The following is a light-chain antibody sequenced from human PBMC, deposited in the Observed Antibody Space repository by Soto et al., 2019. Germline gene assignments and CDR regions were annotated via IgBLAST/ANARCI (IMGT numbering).Light chain of an antibody. V-gene: IGKV3-15*01. CDR2: GAS. CDR1: QSVSSN. J-gene: IGKJ2*01. CDR3: QQYNNWLQYT. Sequence: EIVMTQSPATLSVSPGERATLSCRASQSVSSNLAWYQQKPGQAPRLLIYGASTRATGIPARFSGSGSGTEFTLTISSLQSEDCAVYYCQQYNNWLQYTFGQGTKLEIK.